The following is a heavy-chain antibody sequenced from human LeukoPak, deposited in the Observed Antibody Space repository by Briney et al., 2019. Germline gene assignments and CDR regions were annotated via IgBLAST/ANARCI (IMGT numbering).Heavy chain of an antibody. CDR1: GYTFTNYY. CDR3: ARDYCSGTSCLFDY. D-gene: IGHD2-2*01. J-gene: IGHJ4*02. V-gene: IGHV1-2*06. Sequence: ASVKVSCKASGYTFTNYYIHWVRQAPGQGLEWMGRINPNTGGTEYAQKFQGRVTMTRDTSISTAYMDLSRLRSDDTAVYYCARDYCSGTSCLFDYWGQGTLVTVSS. CDR2: INPNTGGT.